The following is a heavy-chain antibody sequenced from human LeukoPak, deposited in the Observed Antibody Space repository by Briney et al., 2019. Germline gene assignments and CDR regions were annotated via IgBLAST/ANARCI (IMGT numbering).Heavy chain of an antibody. V-gene: IGHV1-2*02. Sequence: ASEKVSCKASGYTFTGYYMHWVRQAPGQGLEWMGWINPNSGGTNYAQKFQGRVTMTRDTSISTAYMELSRLRSDDTAVYYCARARGGGVKYYYYGMDVWGQGTTVTVSS. CDR1: GYTFTGYY. CDR2: INPNSGGT. CDR3: ARARGGGVKYYYYGMDV. J-gene: IGHJ6*02. D-gene: IGHD3-16*01.